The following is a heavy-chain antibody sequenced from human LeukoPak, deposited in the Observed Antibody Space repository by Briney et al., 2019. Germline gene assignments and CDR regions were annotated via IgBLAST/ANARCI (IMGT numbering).Heavy chain of an antibody. D-gene: IGHD2-21*02. J-gene: IGHJ6*02. CDR1: GFTFSSYA. V-gene: IGHV3-23*01. Sequence: GGSLRLSCAASGFTFSSYAMSWVRQAPGKGLEWVSAISGSGGSTYYADSVKGRFTISRGNSKNTLYLQMNSLRAEDTAVYYCAKAYGSGDSYYYYYYGMDVWGQGTTVTASS. CDR3: AKAYGSGDSYYYYYYGMDV. CDR2: ISGSGGST.